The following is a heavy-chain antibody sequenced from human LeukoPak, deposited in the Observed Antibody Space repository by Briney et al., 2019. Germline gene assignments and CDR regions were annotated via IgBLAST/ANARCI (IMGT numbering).Heavy chain of an antibody. CDR3: ARAAGSGLIDY. V-gene: IGHV4-61*05. D-gene: IGHD6-19*01. J-gene: IGHJ4*02. Sequence: SETLSLTCTVSGGSISSSSYYWGWIRQPPGKGLEWIGYIYSSGSTNYNPSLKSRVTMSVDTSKNQFSLNLNSVTAADTALYFCARAAGSGLIDYWGQGILVIVSS. CDR1: GGSISSSSYY. CDR2: IYSSGST.